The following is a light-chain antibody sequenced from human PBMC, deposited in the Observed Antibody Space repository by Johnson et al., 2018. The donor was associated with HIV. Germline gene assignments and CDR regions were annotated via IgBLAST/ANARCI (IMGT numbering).Light chain of an antibody. Sequence: QSALTQPPSVSAPPGQKVTISCSGSSSNIGNNYVSWYQQFPGTAPKHLIYENNQRPSGIPDRFSGSKSGTSATLGITGLQPGDEADYYCGTWDSSLGAFVFGTGTKFTVL. CDR3: GTWDSSLGAFV. CDR1: SSNIGNNY. J-gene: IGLJ1*01. V-gene: IGLV1-51*02. CDR2: ENN.